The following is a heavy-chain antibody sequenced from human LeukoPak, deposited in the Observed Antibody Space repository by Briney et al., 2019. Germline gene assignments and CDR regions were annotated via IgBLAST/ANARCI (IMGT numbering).Heavy chain of an antibody. D-gene: IGHD6-19*01. V-gene: IGHV3-23*01. Sequence: GGSLRLSCAASGFIFRSYAVTWVRQTPGKGLEWVTAINSGGDRAYYADSVKGRFTISRDNSKNTVYLQMDSLRVEDTALYYCAKDSAGVAATDFWGQGTLVTVS. CDR2: INSGGDRA. CDR3: AKDSAGVAATDF. CDR1: GFIFRSYA. J-gene: IGHJ4*02.